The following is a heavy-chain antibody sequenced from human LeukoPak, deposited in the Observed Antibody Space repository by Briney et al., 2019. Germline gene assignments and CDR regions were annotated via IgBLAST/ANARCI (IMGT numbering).Heavy chain of an antibody. V-gene: IGHV3-21*01. J-gene: IGHJ4*02. CDR1: GFSFSTYN. CDR3: ARVFRDYYFAS. CDR2: ITMSSTYI. D-gene: IGHD2-21*01. Sequence: PGGSLGLSCAASGFSFSTYNMNWVRQAPGKGLEWVSSITMSSTYIYYADSVKGRFTISRDNAKNSVFLQMNSLRAEDTAVYYCARVFRDYYFASWGPESLVTVSS.